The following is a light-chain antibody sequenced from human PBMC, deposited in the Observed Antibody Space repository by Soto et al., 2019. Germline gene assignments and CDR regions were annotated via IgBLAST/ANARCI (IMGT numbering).Light chain of an antibody. CDR2: DAS. Sequence: EIELTQSPGTLSLSPGERATLSCRASQSVSSSYLAWYQQKPGQAPRLLIYDASSRATGIPDRFSGSGSGTDFTLTISRLQPEDFAVYYCQQRSNWPPYTFGQGTKLEIK. V-gene: IGKV3D-20*02. CDR3: QQRSNWPPYT. CDR1: QSVSSSY. J-gene: IGKJ2*01.